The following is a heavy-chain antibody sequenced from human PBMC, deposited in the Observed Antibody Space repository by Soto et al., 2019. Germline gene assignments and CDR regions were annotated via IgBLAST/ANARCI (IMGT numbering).Heavy chain of an antibody. Sequence: GASVKVSCKVSGYTLTELSMHWVRQAPGKGLEWMGGFDPEDGETIYAQKFQGRVTMTEDTSTDTAYMELSSLRSEDTAVYYCATAIGGYGDYTPRNYYYGMDVWGQGTTVTVSS. V-gene: IGHV1-24*01. CDR1: GYTLTELS. CDR2: FDPEDGET. CDR3: ATAIGGYGDYTPRNYYYGMDV. J-gene: IGHJ6*02. D-gene: IGHD4-17*01.